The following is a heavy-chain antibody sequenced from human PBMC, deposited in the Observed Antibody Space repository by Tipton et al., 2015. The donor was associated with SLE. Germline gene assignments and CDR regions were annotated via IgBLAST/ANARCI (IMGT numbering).Heavy chain of an antibody. CDR2: IYSGGTT. CDR1: GFTFSSYS. Sequence: SLRLSCAASGFTFSSYSMHWVRQAPGKGLEWVSVIYSGGTTYYADSVKGRFTISRDNSKNTLYLQMNSLRVEDTAVYYCVRDPGPWGQGTLVTVS. J-gene: IGHJ4*02. V-gene: IGHV3-53*01. CDR3: VRDPGP. D-gene: IGHD3-10*01.